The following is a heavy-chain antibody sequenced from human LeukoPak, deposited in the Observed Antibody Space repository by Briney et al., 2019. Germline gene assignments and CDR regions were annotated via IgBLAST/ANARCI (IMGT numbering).Heavy chain of an antibody. J-gene: IGHJ4*02. V-gene: IGHV3-21*01. CDR3: ARDSYLRELVAFDY. D-gene: IGHD2-8*02. CDR1: GFTFSSYS. Sequence: GGSLRLACAASGFTFSSYSMTWVRQAPGKGLEWVSSISSRSSYIYYADSVKGRFTISRDNAKNSLYLQMNSLRAEDTAVYYCARDSYLRELVAFDYWGQGTLVTVSS. CDR2: ISSRSSYI.